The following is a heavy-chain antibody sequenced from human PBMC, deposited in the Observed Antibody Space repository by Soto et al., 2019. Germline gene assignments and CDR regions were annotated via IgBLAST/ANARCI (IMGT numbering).Heavy chain of an antibody. J-gene: IGHJ3*02. CDR3: ARDDYDFWSGYLNAFDI. D-gene: IGHD3-3*01. CDR2: ISSSSSYI. CDR1: GFTFSSYS. V-gene: IGHV3-21*01. Sequence: EVQLVESGGGLVKPGGSLRLSCAASGFTFSSYSMNWVRQAPGKGLEWVSSISSSSSYIYYADSVKGRFTISRDNAKNSLYLQMNSLRAEDTAVYYCARDDYDFWSGYLNAFDIWGQGTMVTVSS.